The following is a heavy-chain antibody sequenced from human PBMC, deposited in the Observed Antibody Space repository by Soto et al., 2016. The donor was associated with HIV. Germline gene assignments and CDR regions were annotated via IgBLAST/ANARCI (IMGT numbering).Heavy chain of an antibody. J-gene: IGHJ4*02. Sequence: QVQLVQSGAEVKKPGASVKVSCKASGYIFTSYGISWVRQAPGQGLEWMGWISAYNVNTNYAQKLQGRVTMTTDTSTSTAYMEVRSLRSDDTAIYYCARGHSISIRGPFDYWGQGTLVTVSS. CDR2: ISAYNVNT. CDR1: GYIFTSYG. CDR3: ARGHSISIRGPFDY. D-gene: IGHD2-21*01. V-gene: IGHV1-18*01.